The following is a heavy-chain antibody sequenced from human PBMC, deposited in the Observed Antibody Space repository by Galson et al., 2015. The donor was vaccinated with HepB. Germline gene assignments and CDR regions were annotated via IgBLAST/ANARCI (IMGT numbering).Heavy chain of an antibody. CDR1: GFTFSSYS. J-gene: IGHJ4*02. CDR3: AKSDSHDY. Sequence: SLRLSCAASGFTFSSYSMNWVRQAPGKGLEWVSCISSSSSTIHYADSVEGRFTISRDNAKNSLYLQMNSLRAEDTAVYYCAKSDSHDYWGQGTLVTVSS. D-gene: IGHD2-21*02. CDR2: ISSSSSTI. V-gene: IGHV3-48*04.